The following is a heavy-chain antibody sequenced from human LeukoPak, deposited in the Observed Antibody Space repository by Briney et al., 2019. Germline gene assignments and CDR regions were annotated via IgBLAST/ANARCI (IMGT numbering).Heavy chain of an antibody. CDR3: ARGARYYDFWSGYYSSSGYYFDY. J-gene: IGHJ4*02. V-gene: IGHV4-34*01. CDR1: GGSISSYY. Sequence: DPSETLSLTCSVSGGSISSYYWSWIRQPPGKGLEWIGEINHSGSTNYNPSLKSRVTISVDTSKNQFSLKLSSVIAADTAVYYCARGARYYDFWSGYYSSSGYYFDYWGQGTLVTVSS. D-gene: IGHD3-3*01. CDR2: INHSGST.